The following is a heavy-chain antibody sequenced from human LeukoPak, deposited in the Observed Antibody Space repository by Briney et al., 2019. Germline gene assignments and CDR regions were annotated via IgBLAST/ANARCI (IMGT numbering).Heavy chain of an antibody. J-gene: IGHJ5*02. CDR3: ARTPPGGWYRHWFDP. Sequence: SETLSLTCAVYGGSFSGYYWSWIRQPPGKGLEWIGEINHSGSTNYNPSLKSRVTISVDTSKNQFSLKLSSVTAADTAVYYCARTPPGGWYRHWFDPWGQGTLVTVSS. V-gene: IGHV4-34*01. CDR1: GGSFSGYY. CDR2: INHSGST. D-gene: IGHD6-19*01.